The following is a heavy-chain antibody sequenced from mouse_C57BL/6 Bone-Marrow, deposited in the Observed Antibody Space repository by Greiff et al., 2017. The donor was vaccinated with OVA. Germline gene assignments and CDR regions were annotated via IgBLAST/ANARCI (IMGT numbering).Heavy chain of an antibody. Sequence: VQLQQPGAELVKPGASVKLSCKASGYTFTSYWMHWVKQRPGQGLEWIGMIHPNSGSTNYNEKFKSKATLTVDKSSSTAYMQLSSLTSEDSAVYYCAGGDSNYDDAMDYWGQGTSVTVSS. J-gene: IGHJ4*01. CDR3: AGGDSNYDDAMDY. CDR1: GYTFTSYW. D-gene: IGHD2-5*01. V-gene: IGHV1-64*01. CDR2: IHPNSGST.